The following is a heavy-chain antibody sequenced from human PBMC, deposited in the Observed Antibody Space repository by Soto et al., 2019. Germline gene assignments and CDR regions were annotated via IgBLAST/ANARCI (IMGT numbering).Heavy chain of an antibody. J-gene: IGHJ4*02. D-gene: IGHD3-16*02. CDR3: VRDDYIWGSYRTFDY. V-gene: IGHV3-48*01. Sequence: VQLVESGGGFVQPGGSLRLSCAASGFTFSSYSMNWVRQAPGKGLEWVSYISSSSSTIYYADSVKGRFTISRDNAKNSLYLQMNSLRAEDTAVYYCVRDDYIWGSYRTFDYWGQGTLVTVSS. CDR1: GFTFSSYS. CDR2: ISSSSSTI.